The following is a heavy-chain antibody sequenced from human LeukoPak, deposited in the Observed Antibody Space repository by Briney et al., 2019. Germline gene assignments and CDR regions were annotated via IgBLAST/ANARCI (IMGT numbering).Heavy chain of an antibody. CDR2: IYYSGST. CDR3: ATLRVYCSSTSCPGYAFDI. Sequence: SETLSLTCTVSGGSISSGGYYWSWIRQHPGKGLEWIGYIYYSGSTYYNPSLKSRVTISVDTSKNQFSLKLSSVTAADTAVYYCATLRVYCSSTSCPGYAFDIWGQGTMVTVSS. D-gene: IGHD2-2*01. J-gene: IGHJ3*02. CDR1: GGSISSGGYY. V-gene: IGHV4-31*03.